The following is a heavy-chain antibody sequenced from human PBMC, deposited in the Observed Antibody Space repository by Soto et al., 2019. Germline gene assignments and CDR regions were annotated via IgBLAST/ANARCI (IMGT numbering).Heavy chain of an antibody. Sequence: EVQVLESGGGLVQRGGSLRLSCAASGFTFTSYAMTWVRQAPGKGLEWVSAISATGTTIYYADAVRGRFTIARDNSKNIVYLPMDSLRAEDTAVYYCAKDVGQQWRPAYWGQGTLVRVSS. CDR1: GFTFTSYA. CDR3: AKDVGQQWRPAY. D-gene: IGHD6-19*01. V-gene: IGHV3-23*01. J-gene: IGHJ4*02. CDR2: ISATGTTI.